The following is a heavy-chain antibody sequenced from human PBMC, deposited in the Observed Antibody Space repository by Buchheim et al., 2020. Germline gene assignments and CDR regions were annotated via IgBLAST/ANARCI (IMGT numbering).Heavy chain of an antibody. Sequence: QVQLQDSGPGLVQPSETLSLTCTVSGGSISSYYWSWIRQPPGKGLEWIGYIYYSGSTNYNPSLNSRVTISVKTSQNQFSLKLSSVTAADTVVYYCARNGEWLPSARYYYYGMDGRGRGTT. CDR1: GGSISSYY. D-gene: IGHD6-19*01. CDR3: ARNGEWLPSARYYYYGMDG. V-gene: IGHV4-59*01. J-gene: IGHJ6*02. CDR2: IYYSGST.